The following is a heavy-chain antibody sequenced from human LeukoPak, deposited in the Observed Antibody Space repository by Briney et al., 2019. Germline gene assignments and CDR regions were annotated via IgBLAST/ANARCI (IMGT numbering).Heavy chain of an antibody. J-gene: IGHJ4*02. CDR1: GFTFSSYS. V-gene: IGHV3-23*01. Sequence: GGSLRLSCAASGFTFSSYSMNWVRQAPGKGLEWVSAISGSGGSTYYADSVKGRFTISRDNSKNTLYLQMNSLRAEDTAVYYCAKHLYDSSGSDFDYWGQGTLVTVSS. D-gene: IGHD3-22*01. CDR3: AKHLYDSSGSDFDY. CDR2: ISGSGGST.